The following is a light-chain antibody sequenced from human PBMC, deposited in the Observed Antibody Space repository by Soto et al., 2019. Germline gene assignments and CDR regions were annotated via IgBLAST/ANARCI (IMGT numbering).Light chain of an antibody. J-gene: IGKJ3*01. V-gene: IGKV1-33*01. CDR3: QLCDYLPI. CDR2: DAS. Sequence: DIQMTQSPSSLSASVGDRVTITCQASQDITSYLNWYQHKPGKAPKLLIYDASILEAGVPPRFSGSGSGTDFTLIISSLQPEDVATYYCQLCDYLPIFGPGTTVDFK. CDR1: QDITSY.